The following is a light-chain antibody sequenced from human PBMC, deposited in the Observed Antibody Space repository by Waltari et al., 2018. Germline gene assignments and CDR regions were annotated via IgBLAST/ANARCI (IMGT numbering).Light chain of an antibody. J-gene: IGKJ2*01. Sequence: DIQMTQSPSSLSASIGDSVTITCRASRSINVFLHWYQQKPGKAPNLLIHAATRLQSGAPSRVSGTGSGTDFTHPISKLQPEDFATYYCQQSYDFPYTFDQGTNREIK. CDR3: QQSYDFPYT. V-gene: IGKV1-39*01. CDR2: AAT. CDR1: RSINVF.